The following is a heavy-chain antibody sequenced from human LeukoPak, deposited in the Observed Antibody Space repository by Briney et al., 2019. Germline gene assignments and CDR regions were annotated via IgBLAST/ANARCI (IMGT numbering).Heavy chain of an antibody. J-gene: IGHJ6*02. D-gene: IGHD3-3*01. V-gene: IGHV4-59*12. CDR2: IYYSGST. Sequence: PSETLSLTCTVSGGSISSYYWSWIRQPPGKGLEWIGYIYYSGSTNYNPSLKSRVTISVDTSKNQFSLKLSSVTAADTAVYYCARDYSRFLEWSPPQYGMDVWGQGTTVTVSS. CDR1: GGSISSYY. CDR3: ARDYSRFLEWSPPQYGMDV.